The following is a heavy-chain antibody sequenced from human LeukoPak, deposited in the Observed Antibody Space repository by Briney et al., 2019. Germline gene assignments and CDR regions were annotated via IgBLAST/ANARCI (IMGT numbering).Heavy chain of an antibody. CDR3: ASDRDGDSPPFDY. D-gene: IGHD4-17*01. J-gene: IGHJ4*02. V-gene: IGHV1-18*04. CDR2: ISAYSGNT. CDR1: RYTFTSYG. Sequence: GASVKVSCTASRYTFTSYGISWVRRARGQGLEWMGWISAYSGNTNYAQKLQGRVSMTTDTSTTTAYMELRSLRSDDTALYYCASDRDGDSPPFDYWGQGTLVTVSS.